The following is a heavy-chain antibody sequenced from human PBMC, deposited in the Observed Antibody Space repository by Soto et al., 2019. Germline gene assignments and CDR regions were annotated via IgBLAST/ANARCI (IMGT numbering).Heavy chain of an antibody. J-gene: IGHJ4*01. Sequence: PGESLKISCEASGYSFSIYWIAWVRQMPGKGLEWMGIIYPGDSDARYSPSFEGQVTISVDTSINTAYLQWSYLKASDSAMYFCAXQSDYNILTGYWYYFDYWGHGSLVTVSS. CDR1: GYSFSIYW. CDR3: AXQSDYNILTGYWYYFDY. D-gene: IGHD3-9*01. CDR2: IYPGDSDA. V-gene: IGHV5-51*01.